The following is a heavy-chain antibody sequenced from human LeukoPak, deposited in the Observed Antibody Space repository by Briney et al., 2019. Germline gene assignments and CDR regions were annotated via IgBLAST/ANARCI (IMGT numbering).Heavy chain of an antibody. J-gene: IGHJ4*02. CDR1: GFPFSEYY. CDR2: ISSSGDIQ. CDR3: AREKVAGAFDF. D-gene: IGHD6-19*01. Sequence: PGGSLRVSCAASGFPFSEYYMSWIRQAPGKGLEWVSDISSSGDIQSYADSVKGRFTISRDSAKKSLHLQMSSLRADDTAVYYCAREKVAGAFDFWGQGALVSVSS. V-gene: IGHV3-11*01.